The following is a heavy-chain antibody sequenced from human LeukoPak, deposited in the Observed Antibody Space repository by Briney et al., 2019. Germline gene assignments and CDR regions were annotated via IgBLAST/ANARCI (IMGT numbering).Heavy chain of an antibody. CDR1: GFTFGDYA. J-gene: IGHJ4*02. D-gene: IGHD4/OR15-4a*01. Sequence: GGSLRLSCTASGFTFGDYAMSWVRQAPGKGLEWVSFIYSDNTHYSDSVKGRFTISRDNSKNTLYLQMNNLRAEDTAVYYCARRAGAYSHPYDYWGQGTLVTVSS. V-gene: IGHV3-53*01. CDR2: IYSDNT. CDR3: ARRAGAYSHPYDY.